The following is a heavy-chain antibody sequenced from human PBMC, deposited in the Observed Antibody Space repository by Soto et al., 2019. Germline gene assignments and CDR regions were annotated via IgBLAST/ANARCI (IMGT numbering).Heavy chain of an antibody. CDR1: GFTFSSYS. Sequence: GGSLRLSCAASGFTFSSYSMNWVRQAPGKGLEWVSSISSSSSYIYYADSVKGRFTISRDNAKNSLYLQMNSLRAEDTAVYYCARDRALHDYGDYVPDYYYYYGMDVWGQGTTVTVSS. V-gene: IGHV3-21*01. CDR3: ARDRALHDYGDYVPDYYYYYGMDV. J-gene: IGHJ6*02. CDR2: ISSSSSYI. D-gene: IGHD4-17*01.